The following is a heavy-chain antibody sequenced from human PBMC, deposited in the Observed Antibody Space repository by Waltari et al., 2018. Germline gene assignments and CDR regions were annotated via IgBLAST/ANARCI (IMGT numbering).Heavy chain of an antibody. Sequence: QVQLRESGPGLVNPSGTLSLICLVSGDPLTNNFWWSWVRQRPGKSLEWLGQIYRTGKTNYNPSLESRVIVSIDTSNQQLSLKLTSATAADTAIYYCARDRGKGLYLDSWGQGILVTVSP. D-gene: IGHD2-15*01. V-gene: IGHV4-4*02. J-gene: IGHJ5*01. CDR2: IYRTGKT. CDR3: ARDRGKGLYLDS. CDR1: GDPLTNNFW.